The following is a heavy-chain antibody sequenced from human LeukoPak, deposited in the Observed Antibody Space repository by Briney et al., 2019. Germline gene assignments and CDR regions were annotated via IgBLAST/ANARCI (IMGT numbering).Heavy chain of an antibody. CDR2: INHSGST. J-gene: IGHJ4*01. CDR1: GGSFSGYY. Sequence: SETLSLTCAVYGGSFSGYYWSWIRQPPGKGLEWIGEINHSGSTDYNPSLKSRVTISVDTSKNQFSLKLSSVTAADTAVYYRARFLTGYPTSYYFDYCGHGTLVTVSS. CDR3: ARFLTGYPTSYYFDY. V-gene: IGHV4-34*01. D-gene: IGHD3-9*01.